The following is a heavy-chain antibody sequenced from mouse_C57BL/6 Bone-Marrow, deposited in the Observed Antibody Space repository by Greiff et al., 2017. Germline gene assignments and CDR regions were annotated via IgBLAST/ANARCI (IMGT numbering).Heavy chain of an antibody. Sequence: QVQLKESGAELVRPGASVKLSCKASGYTFTDYYINWVKQRPGQGLEWIARIYPGSGNTYYHEKFKGKATLTADKSSSTAYMHLSSLTSEDSAVYFCARSYYGGSSYFFDYWGQGPTLTVSS. CDR3: ARSYYGGSSYFFDY. V-gene: IGHV1-76*01. D-gene: IGHD1-1*01. CDR1: GYTFTDYY. CDR2: IYPGSGNT. J-gene: IGHJ2*01.